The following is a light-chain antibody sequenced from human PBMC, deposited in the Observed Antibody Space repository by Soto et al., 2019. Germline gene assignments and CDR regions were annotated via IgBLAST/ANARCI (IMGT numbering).Light chain of an antibody. CDR1: QSVSSTY. Sequence: EIVLTQSPGTLSLSPWERATLSCRASQSVSSTYLAWYQQKPGQAPRLLIYGVSSRATGIPDRFSASGSGADFTLTISRLEPEDFAVYYCQQCSSSPLTFGGGTKVDIK. CDR3: QQCSSSPLT. CDR2: GVS. V-gene: IGKV3-20*01. J-gene: IGKJ4*01.